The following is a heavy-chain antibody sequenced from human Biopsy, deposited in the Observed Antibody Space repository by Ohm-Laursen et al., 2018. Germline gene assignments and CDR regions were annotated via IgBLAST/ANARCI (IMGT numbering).Heavy chain of an antibody. V-gene: IGHV3-7*01. CDR2: IRQDGKEK. CDR1: GFSSKTYW. Sequence: SLRLSCAASGFSSKTYWMNWVRQAPGKGLEWVANIRQDGKEKFYVDSVKGRFTISRDNAKNSLYLQINSLRAEDTGVYYCARGYCTAINCYMLRSFYFDSWGQGAPVTVSS. CDR3: ARGYCTAINCYMLRSFYFDS. D-gene: IGHD2-2*02. J-gene: IGHJ4*02.